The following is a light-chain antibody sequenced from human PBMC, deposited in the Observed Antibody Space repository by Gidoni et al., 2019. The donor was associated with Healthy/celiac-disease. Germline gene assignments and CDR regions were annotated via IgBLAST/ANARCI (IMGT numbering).Light chain of an antibody. CDR2: DAS. V-gene: IGKV1-33*01. Sequence: DLQMTQSPSSLSSSVGDRVTITCQASQDISNYLNWYQQKPGTAPKLLIYDASNLETGVPSRLSGSGSGSDFTFTISSLQPEDIATYYCQQYDNLPRYTFGQGTKLEIK. CDR1: QDISNY. J-gene: IGKJ2*01. CDR3: QQYDNLPRYT.